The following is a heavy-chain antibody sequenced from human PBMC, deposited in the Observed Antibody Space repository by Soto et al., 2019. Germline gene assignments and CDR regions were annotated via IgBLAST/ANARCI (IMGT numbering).Heavy chain of an antibody. CDR3: ARSYSGNVYGYDT. J-gene: IGHJ5*02. D-gene: IGHD1-26*01. V-gene: IGHV4-59*01. CDR1: GGSISIYH. Sequence: SETLSLTCTVSGGSISIYHWSWIRQSPGKGLEWIGYVFYTGSTKYNPALKRRVTISVDTSKNQFSLKLSSVSAADTGLYYCARSYSGNVYGYDTWGQGILFTVSS. CDR2: VFYTGST.